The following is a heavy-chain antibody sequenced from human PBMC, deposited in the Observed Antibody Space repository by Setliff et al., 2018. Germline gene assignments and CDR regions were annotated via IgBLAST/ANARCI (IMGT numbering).Heavy chain of an antibody. D-gene: IGHD3-10*01. J-gene: IGHJ6*03. CDR1: GYTFTGYF. CDR2: INPNSGGT. Sequence: ASVKVSCKASGYTFTGYFIHWVRQAPGQGLEWMGWINPNSGGTNYAQKFQGRVTMTRNTSISTAYMELSSLRSEDTAVYFCVRGKKLITMVRGVILGGRYYYYYMDVWGKGTTVTVSS. CDR3: VRGKKLITMVRGVILGGRYYYYYMDV. V-gene: IGHV1-2*02.